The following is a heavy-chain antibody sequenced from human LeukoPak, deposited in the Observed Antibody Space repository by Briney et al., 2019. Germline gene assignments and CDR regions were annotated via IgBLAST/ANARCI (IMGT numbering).Heavy chain of an antibody. V-gene: IGHV3-23*01. CDR2: ISGSGDST. J-gene: IGHJ4*02. D-gene: IGHD6-13*01. Sequence: GGSLRLSCAASGFTFSNYAMSWVRQAPGKGLEWVSGISGSGDSTYYADSVKGRFTISRDNSKNTLYLQMNSLRAEDTAVYYCAKDVYSSSWYASPTDYWGQGTLVTVSS. CDR3: AKDVYSSSWYASPTDY. CDR1: GFTFSNYA.